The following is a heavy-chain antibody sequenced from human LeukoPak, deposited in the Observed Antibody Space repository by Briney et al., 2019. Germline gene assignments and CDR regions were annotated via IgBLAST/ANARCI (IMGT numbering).Heavy chain of an antibody. D-gene: IGHD3-22*01. CDR3: AKTGYYYDRSDYYYDRSRYFDL. CDR2: ISGSGGNT. Sequence: GSLRLSCAVSGFSFSSYAMSWVRQAPGKGLEWVSAISGSGGNTYYAESVKGRFTISRDNSKNTLYLQMNSLRAEDTAVYYCAKTGYYYDRSDYYYDRSRYFDLWGRGTLVTVSS. J-gene: IGHJ2*01. V-gene: IGHV3-23*01. CDR1: GFSFSSYA.